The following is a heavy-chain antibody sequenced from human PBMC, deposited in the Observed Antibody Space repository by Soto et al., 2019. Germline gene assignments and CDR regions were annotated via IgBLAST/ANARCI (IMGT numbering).Heavy chain of an antibody. CDR2: ISAYNGNT. V-gene: IGHV1-18*01. Sequence: ASVKVSRKASGYTFTSHGISWVRQAPGQGLEWMGWISAYNGNTNYAQKLQGRDTMTTDTSTSTAYMELRSLRSDDTAVYYCARLYYYGSGSWEPRYYYGMDVWGQGTTVTVSS. CDR3: ARLYYYGSGSWEPRYYYGMDV. J-gene: IGHJ6*02. D-gene: IGHD3-10*01. CDR1: GYTFTSHG.